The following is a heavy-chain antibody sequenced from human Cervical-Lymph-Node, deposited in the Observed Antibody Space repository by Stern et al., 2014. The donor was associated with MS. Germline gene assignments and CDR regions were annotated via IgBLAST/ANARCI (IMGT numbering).Heavy chain of an antibody. D-gene: IGHD5-24*01. J-gene: IGHJ4*02. CDR3: AREVWDGYPDY. CDR2: IYIGGRT. Sequence: EMQLVESGGGLLKPGGSLRLSWGASGFTVSINSMSWVRQAPGQGLELVSVIYIGGRTYSADSVKCRFTISRDNSKNTLYLQMNSLRAEYTAVYYCAREVWDGYPDYWGQGTLVTVSS. CDR1: GFTVSINS. V-gene: IGHV3-53*01.